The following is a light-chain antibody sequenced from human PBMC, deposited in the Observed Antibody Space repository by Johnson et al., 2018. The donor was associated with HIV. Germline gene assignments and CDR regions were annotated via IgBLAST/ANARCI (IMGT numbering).Light chain of an antibody. Sequence: QSVLTQPPSVSAAPGQKVTISCSGSSSNIGKNYVSWYQQLPGTAPKLLIYDNNKRPSGIPDRFSGSKSGTSATLGITGLQTGDEAGYYCGTWDSSLSAYVFGTGTKVTGL. CDR2: DNN. V-gene: IGLV1-51*01. CDR3: GTWDSSLSAYV. CDR1: SSNIGKNY. J-gene: IGLJ1*01.